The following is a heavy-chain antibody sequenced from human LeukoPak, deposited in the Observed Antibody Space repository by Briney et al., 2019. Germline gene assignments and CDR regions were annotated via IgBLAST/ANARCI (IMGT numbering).Heavy chain of an antibody. CDR3: ARGADGYNQQTYY. CDR2: INPNSGGT. J-gene: IGHJ4*02. CDR1: GYTFTGYY. V-gene: IGHV1-2*06. Sequence: ASVKVSCKASGYTFTGYYMHWVRQAPGQGLEWMGRINPNSGGTNYAQKFQGRVTMTRDTSISTAYMELSRLRSDDTAVYYCARGADGYNQQTYYWGQGTLVTVSS. D-gene: IGHD5-24*01.